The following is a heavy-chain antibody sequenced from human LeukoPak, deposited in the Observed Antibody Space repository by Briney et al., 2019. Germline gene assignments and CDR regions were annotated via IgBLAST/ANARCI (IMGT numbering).Heavy chain of an antibody. CDR1: GGSISGYY. V-gene: IGHV4-59*08. Sequence: SETLSLTCAVSGGSISGYYWSWIRQSPGKGLEWIGYIHHSGNTNYNPALKSRVTISVDTSKTQFSLKLSSVTAADTAVYYCARHLTYSSGSARYFDYWGQGILVTVSS. CDR2: IHHSGNT. J-gene: IGHJ4*02. D-gene: IGHD6-19*01. CDR3: ARHLTYSSGSARYFDY.